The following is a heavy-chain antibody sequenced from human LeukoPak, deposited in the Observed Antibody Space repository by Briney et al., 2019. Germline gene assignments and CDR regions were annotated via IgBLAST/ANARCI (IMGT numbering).Heavy chain of an antibody. V-gene: IGHV1-69*04. Sequence: AASVKVSCTASGGTFSSYAISWVRQAPGQGLEWMGRIIPILGIANYAQKFQGRVTITADKSTSTAYMELSSLRSEDTAVYYCAREVVPNYFDYWGQGTLVTASS. J-gene: IGHJ4*02. CDR2: IIPILGIA. CDR1: GGTFSSYA. CDR3: AREVVPNYFDY.